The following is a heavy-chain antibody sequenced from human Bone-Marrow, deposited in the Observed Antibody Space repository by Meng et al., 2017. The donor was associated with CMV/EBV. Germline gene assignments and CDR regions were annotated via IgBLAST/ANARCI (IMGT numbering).Heavy chain of an antibody. CDR1: GGSISSGYY. CDR3: ARAAAPSGPLVVPAAISF. J-gene: IGHJ4*02. D-gene: IGHD2-2*01. CDR2: IYHSGST. Sequence: SETLSLTCTVSGGSISSGYYWGWIRQPPGKGLEWIGSIYHSGSTYYNPSLKSRVTISVDTSKNQFSLKLSSVTAADTAVYYCARAAAPSGPLVVPAAISFWGQGTLVTVSS. V-gene: IGHV4-38-2*02.